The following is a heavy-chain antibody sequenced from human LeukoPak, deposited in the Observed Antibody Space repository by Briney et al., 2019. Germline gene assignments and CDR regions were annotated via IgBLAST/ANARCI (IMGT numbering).Heavy chain of an antibody. D-gene: IGHD1-1*01. CDR2: ISGSGGST. J-gene: IGHJ6*02. CDR1: GFTFSSYA. V-gene: IGHV3-23*01. Sequence: TGGSLRLSCAASGFTFSSYAMSWVRQAPGKGLEWVSAISGSGGSTYYADSVKGRFTISRDNSKNTLYLQMNSLRAEDTAVYYCAKDKARGRAPPPYYYYGMDVWGQGTTVTVSS. CDR3: AKDKARGRAPPPYYYYGMDV.